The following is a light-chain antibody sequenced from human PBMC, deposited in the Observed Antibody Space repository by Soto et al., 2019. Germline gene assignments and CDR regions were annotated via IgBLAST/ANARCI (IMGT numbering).Light chain of an antibody. CDR3: CSYAGSYTVL. CDR2: DVS. Sequence: QSVLTQPRSVSGSPGQSVTISCTGTSSDVGGYKYVSWYQQHPGKVPNLIIYDVSERPSGVPDRFSGSKSGNTASLSISGLQAEDEADSYCCSYAGSYTVLFGGETKLTVL. J-gene: IGLJ2*01. CDR1: SSDVGGYKY. V-gene: IGLV2-11*01.